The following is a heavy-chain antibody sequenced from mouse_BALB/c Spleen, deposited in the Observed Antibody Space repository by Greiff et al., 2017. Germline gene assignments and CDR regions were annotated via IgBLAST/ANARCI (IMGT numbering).Heavy chain of an antibody. J-gene: IGHJ2*01. CDR2: IDPANGNT. Sequence: VQLKESGAELVKPGASVKLSCTASGFNIKDTYMHWVKQRPEQGLEWIGRIDPANGNTKYDPKFQGKATITADTSSNTAYLQLSSLTSEDTAVYYCARRGDYYGSSFDYWGQGTTLTVSS. D-gene: IGHD1-1*01. CDR3: ARRGDYYGSSFDY. V-gene: IGHV14-3*02. CDR1: GFNIKDTY.